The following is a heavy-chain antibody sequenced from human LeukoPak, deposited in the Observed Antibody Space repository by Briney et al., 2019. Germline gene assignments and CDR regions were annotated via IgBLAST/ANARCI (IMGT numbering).Heavy chain of an antibody. CDR2: INPSGTT. CDR3: ARVGCGGDCYADAFDI. V-gene: IGHV1-46*01. Sequence: ASVEVSCKASGYTFSSYYMYWVRQAPGQGLEWMGIINPSGTTGYAQKFQGRVTMTGDTSTSTVYMELSSLRSEDTAIYYCARVGCGGDCYADAFDIWGQGTMVTVSS. J-gene: IGHJ3*02. CDR1: GYTFSSYY. D-gene: IGHD2-21*02.